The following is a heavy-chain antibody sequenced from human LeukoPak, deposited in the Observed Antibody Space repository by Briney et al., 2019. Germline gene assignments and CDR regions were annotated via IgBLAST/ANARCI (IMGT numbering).Heavy chain of an antibody. Sequence: GGSLRLSCAASGFTFSSYAMSWVRQAPGKGLEWVSAISGSGGSTYYADSVKGRFTISRDNSKNTLYLQMNSLRAEDTAVYYCAKDLTTVTDFVREADYWGQGTLVTVSS. V-gene: IGHV3-23*01. CDR3: AKDLTTVTDFVREADY. D-gene: IGHD4-11*01. CDR1: GFTFSSYA. J-gene: IGHJ4*02. CDR2: ISGSGGST.